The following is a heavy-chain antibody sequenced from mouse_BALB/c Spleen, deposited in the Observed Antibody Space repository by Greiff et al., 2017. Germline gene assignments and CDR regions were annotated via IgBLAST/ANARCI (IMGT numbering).Heavy chain of an antibody. V-gene: IGHV1S127*01. D-gene: IGHD2-14*01. J-gene: IGHJ4*01. CDR1: GYTFTSYW. CDR2: IDPSDSYT. CDR3: TRSEVRRAVYYYAMDY. Sequence: QVQLKESGAELVKPGASVKMSCKASGYTFTSYWMHWVKQRPGQGLEWIGVIDPSDSYTSYNQKFKGKATLTVDTSSSTAYMQLSSLTSEDSAVYYCTRSEVRRAVYYYAMDYWGQGTSVTVSS.